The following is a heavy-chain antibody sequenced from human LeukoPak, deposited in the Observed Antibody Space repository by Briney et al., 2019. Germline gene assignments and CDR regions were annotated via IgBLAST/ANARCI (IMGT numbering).Heavy chain of an antibody. CDR3: ARVLPGDYVWYFDY. CDR2: INHSGST. D-gene: IGHD3-16*01. V-gene: IGHV4-34*01. J-gene: IGHJ4*01. Sequence: PSETLSLTCAVYGGSFSGYYWSWIRQPPGKGLEWIGEINHSGSTIYNPSLKSRITISVDTSKNQFSLKLRSVTAADTAVYYCARVLPGDYVWYFDYWGHGTLVTVSS. CDR1: GGSFSGYY.